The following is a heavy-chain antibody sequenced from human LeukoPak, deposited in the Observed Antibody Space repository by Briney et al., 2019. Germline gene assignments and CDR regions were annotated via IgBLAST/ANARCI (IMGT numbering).Heavy chain of an antibody. J-gene: IGHJ4*02. Sequence: SVKVSCKASVGTFSSYAISWVRQAPGQGLEWMGRIIPIFGTANYAQKFQGRVTITTDESTSTAYMELSSLRSEDTAVYYCASGRWLQSRTPYYFDYWGQGTLVTVSS. CDR3: ASGRWLQSRTPYYFDY. D-gene: IGHD5-24*01. CDR2: IIPIFGTA. CDR1: VGTFSSYA. V-gene: IGHV1-69*05.